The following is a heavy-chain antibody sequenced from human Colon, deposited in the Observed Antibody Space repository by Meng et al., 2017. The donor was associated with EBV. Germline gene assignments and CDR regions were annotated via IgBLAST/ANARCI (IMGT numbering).Heavy chain of an antibody. J-gene: IGHJ5*02. Sequence: QLHLQESDSVLVQLSQAMSLTCAVSGDSIRRGDYSWSWIRQTPGQGLEWIGYIYHGGTTYNTSLKSRVTISVDNSKNQFSLRLTSVTAADTAVYYCARGPYCGGDCYWFDPWGQGTLVTVSS. D-gene: IGHD2-21*02. CDR1: GDSIRRGDYS. CDR2: IYHGGTT. CDR3: ARGPYCGGDCYWFDP. V-gene: IGHV4-30-2*01.